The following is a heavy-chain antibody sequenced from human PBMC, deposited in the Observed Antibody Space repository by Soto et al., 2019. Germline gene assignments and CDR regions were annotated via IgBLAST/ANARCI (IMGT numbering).Heavy chain of an antibody. CDR2: IYYSGST. CDR3: ARDPRYYDILTGYYNVAFDI. Sequence: SETLSLTCTVSGGSISSYYWSWIRQPPGKGLEWIGYIYYSGSTNYNPSLKSRVTISVDTSKNQFSLKLSSVTAADTAVYYCARDPRYYDILTGYYNVAFDIWGQGTMVTVSS. J-gene: IGHJ3*02. V-gene: IGHV4-59*01. CDR1: GGSISSYY. D-gene: IGHD3-9*01.